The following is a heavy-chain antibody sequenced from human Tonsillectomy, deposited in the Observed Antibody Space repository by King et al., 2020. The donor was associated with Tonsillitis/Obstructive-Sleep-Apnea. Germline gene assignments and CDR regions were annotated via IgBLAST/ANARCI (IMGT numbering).Heavy chain of an antibody. CDR3: ARHSNAGHDDYYYYIDV. J-gene: IGHJ6*03. Sequence: LQLQESGPGLVKPSETLSLICAVSGVSISSRSYYWGWIRQPPGKGLEWIGSIYYNGDTYYNPPLESRVTLSVDTSKNQFSLSLSSVTAADTAVYYCARHSNAGHDDYYYYIDVWGKGTTVTVSS. V-gene: IGHV4-39*01. CDR2: IYYNGDT. CDR1: GVSISSRSYY.